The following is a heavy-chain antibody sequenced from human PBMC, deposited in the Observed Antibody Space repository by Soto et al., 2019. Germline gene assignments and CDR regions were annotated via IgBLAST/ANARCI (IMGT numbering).Heavy chain of an antibody. Sequence: EVQLVESGGGLVQPGGSLRLSCKASGFTFTAYWIHWVRQAPGKGLVWVSGINPDGSSTNYADSVKGRFTISRDNAKKTVLLHMDSPIADDTAVYYCTRSPVRNDPDHCWGQGTLVTVSS. CDR1: GFTFTAYW. CDR2: INPDGSST. D-gene: IGHD1-1*01. CDR3: TRSPVRNDPDHC. J-gene: IGHJ4*02. V-gene: IGHV3-74*01.